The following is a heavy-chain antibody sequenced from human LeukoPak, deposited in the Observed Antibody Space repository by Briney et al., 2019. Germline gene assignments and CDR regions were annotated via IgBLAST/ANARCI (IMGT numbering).Heavy chain of an antibody. D-gene: IGHD2-2*02. J-gene: IGHJ6*02. CDR3: AKDPEYCSSTSCSTTYYYGMDV. V-gene: IGHV3-30*04. CDR2: ISYDGSNK. CDR1: GFTFSSYA. Sequence: GRSLRLSCAASGFTFSSYAMHWVRQAPGKGLEWVAVISYDGSNKYYADSVKGRFTISRDNSKNTLYLQMNSLRAEDTAVYYCAKDPEYCSSTSCSTTYYYGMDVWGQGTTVTVSS.